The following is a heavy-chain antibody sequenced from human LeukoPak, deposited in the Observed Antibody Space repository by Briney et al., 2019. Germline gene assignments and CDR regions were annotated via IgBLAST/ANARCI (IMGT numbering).Heavy chain of an antibody. CDR3: ARHAGGYSYET. V-gene: IGHV4-59*01. Sequence: SETLSLTCTVSGASISSYYWSWIRQSPGKGLEWIGYIYYGGTTNYNPSLKSRVTMLIDTSKNQFSLRLSSVTAADTAVYYCARHAGGYSYETWGQGTLVTVSS. J-gene: IGHJ4*02. D-gene: IGHD5-18*01. CDR2: IYYGGTT. CDR1: GASISSYY.